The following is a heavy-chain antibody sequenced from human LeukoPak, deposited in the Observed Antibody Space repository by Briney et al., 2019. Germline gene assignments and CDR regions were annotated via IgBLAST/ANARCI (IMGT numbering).Heavy chain of an antibody. CDR2: INHSGST. V-gene: IGHV4-34*01. Sequence: SETLSLTCAVYSGSFNGYYWNWIRQPPGKGLEWIGEINHSGSTNYNPSLKSRVTISVDTSKNQFSLKLSSATAADTAVYYCARAGAHYRSLPLFDYWGQGTLVTVSS. CDR1: SGSFNGYY. CDR3: ARAGAHYRSLPLFDY. D-gene: IGHD4-11*01. J-gene: IGHJ4*02.